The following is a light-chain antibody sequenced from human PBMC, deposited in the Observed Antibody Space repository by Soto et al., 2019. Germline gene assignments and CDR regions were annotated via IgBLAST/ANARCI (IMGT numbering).Light chain of an antibody. CDR1: QSVSSSY. Sequence: IVLTQSPGTLSLSPGERATLSCRASQSVSSSYLAWYQQKPGQAPRLLSYGASSRATGIPDRFSGSGSGTDFTLTISRLEPEDFEVYYCQQYGSSYTFGQGTKLEIK. CDR2: GAS. V-gene: IGKV3-20*01. CDR3: QQYGSSYT. J-gene: IGKJ2*01.